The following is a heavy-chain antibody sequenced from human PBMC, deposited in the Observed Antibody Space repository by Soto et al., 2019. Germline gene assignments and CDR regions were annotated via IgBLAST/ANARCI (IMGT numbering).Heavy chain of an antibody. D-gene: IGHD3-3*01. J-gene: IGHJ4*02. Sequence: GGSLRLSCAASGFTFSSYGMHWVRQAPGKGLEWVAVISYDGSNKYYADSVKSRFTISRDNSKNTLYLQMNSLRAEDTAVYYCAKDKRRYDFWSGYANPDYWGQGTLVTVSS. CDR3: AKDKRRYDFWSGYANPDY. CDR1: GFTFSSYG. CDR2: ISYDGSNK. V-gene: IGHV3-30*18.